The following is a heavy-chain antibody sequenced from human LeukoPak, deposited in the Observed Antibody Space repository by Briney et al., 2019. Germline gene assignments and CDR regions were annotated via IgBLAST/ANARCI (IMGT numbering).Heavy chain of an antibody. J-gene: IGHJ3*02. V-gene: IGHV4-34*01. CDR1: GGSFSGYY. CDR3: ARSNDFWSGYAFDI. CDR2: INHSGST. D-gene: IGHD3-3*01. Sequence: KPSETLSITCAVYGGSFSGYYWSWIRQPPGKGLEWIGEINHSGSTNYNPSLKSRVTISVDTSKNQFSLKLSSVTAADTAVYYCARSNDFWSGYAFDIWGQGTMVTVSS.